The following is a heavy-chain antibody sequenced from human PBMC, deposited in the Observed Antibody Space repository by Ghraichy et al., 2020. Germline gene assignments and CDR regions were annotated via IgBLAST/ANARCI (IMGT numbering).Heavy chain of an antibody. CDR2: INHSGST. J-gene: IGHJ6*03. CDR1: GGSFSGYY. Sequence: SETLSLTCAVYGGSFSGYYWSWIRQPPGKGLEWIGEINHSGSTNYNPSLKSRVTISVDTSKNQFSLKLSSVTAADTAVYYCTRGGYCSGGSCYSMDVWGKGATVTVSS. D-gene: IGHD2-15*01. V-gene: IGHV4-34*01. CDR3: TRGGYCSGGSCYSMDV.